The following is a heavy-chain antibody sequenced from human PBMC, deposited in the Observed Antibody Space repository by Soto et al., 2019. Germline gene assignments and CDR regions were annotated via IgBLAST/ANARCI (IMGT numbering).Heavy chain of an antibody. Sequence: QVQLQESGPGLVKPSETLSLTCTVSGGSINGFYWSWLRQPPGKGLEWIGYMYNSGTINNNPSLNSRVTMLLDRSTHQFFPRRTSVTPADTAVYYCARLNCSNTRCLKLTGFDIWGQGTMVAV. CDR3: ARLNCSNTRCLKLTGFDI. D-gene: IGHD2-2*01. CDR1: GGSINGFY. V-gene: IGHV4-59*01. J-gene: IGHJ3*02. CDR2: MYNSGTI.